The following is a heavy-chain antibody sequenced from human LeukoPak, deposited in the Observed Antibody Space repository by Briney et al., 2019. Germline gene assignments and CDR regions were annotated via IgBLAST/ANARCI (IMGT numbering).Heavy chain of an antibody. CDR3: AREEQLVPEYYFDY. J-gene: IGHJ4*02. CDR2: ISSSSSTI. D-gene: IGHD6-6*01. V-gene: IGHV3-48*01. CDR1: GFTFSSYS. Sequence: PGGSLRLSCAASGFTFSSYSMNWVRQAPGKGLEWVSYISSSSSTIYYADSVKGRFTISRDNAKNSLYLQMNSLRAEDTAAYYCAREEQLVPEYYFDYWGQGTLVTVSS.